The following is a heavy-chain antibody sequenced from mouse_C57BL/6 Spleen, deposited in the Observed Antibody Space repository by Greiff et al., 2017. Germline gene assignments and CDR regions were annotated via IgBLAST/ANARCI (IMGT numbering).Heavy chain of an antibody. CDR1: GYTFTDYY. Sequence: QVQLQQSGPELVKPGASVKISCKASGYTFTDYYINWVKQRPGQGLEWIGWIFPGSGSTYYNEKFKGKATLTVDKSSSTAYMLLSSLASEDSAVYFCVRSRYYGSSYYFDYWGQGTTLTVSS. CDR2: IFPGSGST. CDR3: VRSRYYGSSYYFDY. D-gene: IGHD1-1*01. J-gene: IGHJ2*01. V-gene: IGHV1-75*01.